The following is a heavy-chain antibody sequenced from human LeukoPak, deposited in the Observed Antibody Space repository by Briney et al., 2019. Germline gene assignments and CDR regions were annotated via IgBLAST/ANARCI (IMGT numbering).Heavy chain of an antibody. V-gene: IGHV4-30-4*08. CDR2: IYYSGST. CDR1: GGSFSGYY. J-gene: IGHJ4*02. Sequence: PSETLSLTCAVYGGSFSGYYWSWIRQPPGKGLEWIGYIYYSGSTYYNPSLKSRVTISVDTSKNQFSLKLSSVTAADTAVYYCASGHYDFWSGYLFDYWGQGTLVTVSS. D-gene: IGHD3-3*01. CDR3: ASGHYDFWSGYLFDY.